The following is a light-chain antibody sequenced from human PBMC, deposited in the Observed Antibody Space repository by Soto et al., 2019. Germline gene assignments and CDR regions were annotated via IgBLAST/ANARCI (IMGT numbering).Light chain of an antibody. CDR3: MQGTHWPPYT. J-gene: IGKJ2*01. Sequence: EIVLTQSPGTLSLSPGEGATLSCRASQDVDNNFLAWYQQRPGQAPRLLIYASSRRATGIPDRFSGSGSGTDFTLKISRVEAEDVGVYYCMQGTHWPPYTFGQGTKLEIK. CDR2: ASS. V-gene: IGKV3D-20*02. CDR1: QDVDNNF.